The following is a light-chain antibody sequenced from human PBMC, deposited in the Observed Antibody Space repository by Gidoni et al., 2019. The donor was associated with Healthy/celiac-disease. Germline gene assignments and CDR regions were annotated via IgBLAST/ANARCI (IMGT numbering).Light chain of an antibody. V-gene: IGKV1-33*01. J-gene: IGKJ2*01. Sequence: DIQMTQSPSSLSASVGDRVTITCQASQDISTYLNWYQQKPGKAPKLLIYDASKLETGVPSRFSGSGSGTDFTFTISSLQPEDIATYYCQQYDNLPYTFGQGTKLEIK. CDR2: DAS. CDR3: QQYDNLPYT. CDR1: QDISTY.